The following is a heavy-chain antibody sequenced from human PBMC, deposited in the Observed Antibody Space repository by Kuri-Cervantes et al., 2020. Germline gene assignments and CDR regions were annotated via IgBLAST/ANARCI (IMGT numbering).Heavy chain of an antibody. CDR1: GYTFTSYD. V-gene: IGHV1-8*01. J-gene: IGHJ5*02. D-gene: IGHD6-13*01. Sequence: ASVKVSCKASGYTFTSYDINWVRQATGQGLEWMGWMNPNSGNTGYAQKFQGRVTMTRITSISTAYMELSSLRSEDTAVYYCARGQEYSDSWYGLWGAQGSHNWFDPWGQGTLVTVSS. CDR3: ARGQEYSDSWYGLWGAQGSHNWFDP. CDR2: MNPNSGNT.